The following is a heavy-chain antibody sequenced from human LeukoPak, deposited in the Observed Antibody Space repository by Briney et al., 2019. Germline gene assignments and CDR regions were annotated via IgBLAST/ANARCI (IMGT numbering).Heavy chain of an antibody. CDR1: GFSVSSNY. CDR2: IYSGGGA. V-gene: IGHV3-66*01. Sequence: GGSLRLSCVASGFSVSSNYMSWVRQAPGKGLEWVSVIYSGGGAYYADSVKGRFTISRDNSKNTLYLQMNSLRAEDTAVYYCAELGITMIGGVWGKGTTVTISS. J-gene: IGHJ6*04. CDR3: AELGITMIGGV. D-gene: IGHD3-10*02.